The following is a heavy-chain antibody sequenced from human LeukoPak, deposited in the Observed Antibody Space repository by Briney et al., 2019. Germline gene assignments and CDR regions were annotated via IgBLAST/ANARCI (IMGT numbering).Heavy chain of an antibody. D-gene: IGHD1-26*01. Sequence: GGSLRLSCAASGFTFSSYSMNWVRQAPGKGLEWVSSISSSSSYIYYADSVKGRFTISRDNAKNSLYLQMNSLRAEDTAVYYCARDVTEVGATNDYWGQGTLVTVSS. CDR3: ARDVTEVGATNDY. CDR1: GFTFSSYS. J-gene: IGHJ4*02. CDR2: ISSSSSYI. V-gene: IGHV3-21*01.